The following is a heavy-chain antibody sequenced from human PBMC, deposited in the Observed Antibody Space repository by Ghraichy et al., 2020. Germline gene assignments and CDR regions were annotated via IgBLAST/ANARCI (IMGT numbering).Heavy chain of an antibody. CDR3: ARRPAGSHFGAFDI. V-gene: IGHV4-39*01. D-gene: IGHD1-26*01. CDR2: IYFGGNT. J-gene: IGHJ3*02. CDR1: GVSVSSDRYY. Sequence: LSLTCTVSGVSVSSDRYYWGWIRQPPGKGLEWVGSIYFGGNTYYNPSLTSRVTMDTSKNQFSLKLTSVTASDTAVYYCARRPAGSHFGAFDIWGQGTMVTVSS.